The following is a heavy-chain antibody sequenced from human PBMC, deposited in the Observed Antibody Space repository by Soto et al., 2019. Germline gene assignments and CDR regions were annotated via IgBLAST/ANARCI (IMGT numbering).Heavy chain of an antibody. D-gene: IGHD5-18*01. V-gene: IGHV1-69*13. Sequence: SVKVSCKASGGAFSNSVVGWVRQAPGQGLEWMGGIIPMFDTANYAQKFQGRVTIIADESTSTAYMELTSLRSDDTAVYYCARASPAYSYGRKGWFDPWGQGTLVTVSS. CDR3: ARASPAYSYGRKGWFDP. CDR1: GGAFSNSV. CDR2: IIPMFDTA. J-gene: IGHJ5*02.